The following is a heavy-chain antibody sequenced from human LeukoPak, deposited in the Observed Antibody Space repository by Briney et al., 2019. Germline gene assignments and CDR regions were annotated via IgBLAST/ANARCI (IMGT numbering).Heavy chain of an antibody. D-gene: IGHD2-2*01. V-gene: IGHV3-7*01. CDR1: GLTFSSYW. CDR3: ARSSAREYCSSTSCYLIGAFDI. Sequence: PGGSLRLSCVVSGLTFSSYWMTWVRQAPGKGLEWVANIKQDGSEEYYVDPVKGRFTVSRDNAKNSLYLQMNSLRAEDTAVYYCARSSAREYCSSTSCYLIGAFDIWGQGTMVTVSS. CDR2: IKQDGSEE. J-gene: IGHJ3*02.